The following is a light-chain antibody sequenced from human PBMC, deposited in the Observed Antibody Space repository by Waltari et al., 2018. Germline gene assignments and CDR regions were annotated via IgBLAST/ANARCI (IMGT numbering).Light chain of an antibody. CDR1: QSVSSN. CDR3: QQYNNWTPT. Sequence: EIVMTQSPATLSVSPGESATLSCRASQSVSSNLAWYQQKPGQAPRLLIYGASTRATGIPARFSGSGSGTEFTLTISSLQSEDFAVYYCQQYNNWTPTFGQGTKLEIK. V-gene: IGKV3-15*01. J-gene: IGKJ2*01. CDR2: GAS.